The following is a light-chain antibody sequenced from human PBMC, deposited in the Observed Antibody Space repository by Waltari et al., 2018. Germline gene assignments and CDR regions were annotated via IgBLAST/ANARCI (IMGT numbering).Light chain of an antibody. CDR3: SSYTSTWV. CDR1: SSDFAVFNY. CDR2: DVS. Sequence: QSALTQSASVSGSTGQSITISCTGTSSDFAVFNYVSWSQQHPGKAPQLMIYDVSKRPSVVSNRFSGSKSGNTASLTISGLQAEDEADYYCSSYTSTWVFGGGTKLTVL. J-gene: IGLJ3*02. V-gene: IGLV2-14*01.